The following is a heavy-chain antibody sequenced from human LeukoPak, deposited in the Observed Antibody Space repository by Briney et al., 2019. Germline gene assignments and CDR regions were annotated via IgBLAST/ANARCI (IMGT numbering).Heavy chain of an antibody. CDR1: GASISSYY. Sequence: SETLSLTCTVSGASISSYYWSWIRQSPGKELEWIAYISNNGKINYNPSLKSRVTISADTSKNQFSLNVRSVTAADTAVYYCARGAGWYDYWGQGTQVIVSS. D-gene: IGHD6-19*01. J-gene: IGHJ4*02. CDR2: ISNNGKI. V-gene: IGHV4-59*08. CDR3: ARGAGWYDY.